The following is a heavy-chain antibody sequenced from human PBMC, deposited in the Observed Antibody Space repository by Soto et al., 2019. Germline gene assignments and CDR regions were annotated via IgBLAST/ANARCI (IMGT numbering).Heavy chain of an antibody. CDR3: ARDLMVVADAFDI. CDR2: IYSGGST. D-gene: IGHD2-15*01. Sequence: EVQLVESGGGLVQPGGSLRLSCAASGFTVSSNYMSWVRQAPGKGLEWVPVIYSGGSTYYADSVKGRFTISRDNSKNTLYLQMNSLRAEDTAVYYCARDLMVVADAFDIWGQGTMVTVSS. J-gene: IGHJ3*02. CDR1: GFTVSSNY. V-gene: IGHV3-66*01.